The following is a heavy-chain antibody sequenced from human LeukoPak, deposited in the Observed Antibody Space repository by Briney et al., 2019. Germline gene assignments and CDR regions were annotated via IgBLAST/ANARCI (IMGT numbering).Heavy chain of an antibody. D-gene: IGHD3-3*01. Sequence: GASVKVSCKASEYTFTIYDINWVRQAPGQVLEYMGWMNPKTGGTVYAQQFQGRVTMTRDASIGTAYMELSSLKSEDTAVYYCVRGAIFGANRGYGMDVWGQGTKVTVSS. CDR3: VRGAIFGANRGYGMDV. V-gene: IGHV1-8*01. CDR1: EYTFTIYD. J-gene: IGHJ6*02. CDR2: MNPKTGGT.